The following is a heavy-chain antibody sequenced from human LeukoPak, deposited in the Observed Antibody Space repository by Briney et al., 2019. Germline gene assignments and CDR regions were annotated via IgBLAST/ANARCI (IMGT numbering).Heavy chain of an antibody. Sequence: ASVKVSCKASGYTFTSYGISWVRQAPGQGLEWMGWISAYNGNTNYAQKLQGRVTMTTDTSTSTAYMELRSLRSDDTAVYYCARVRPYYDSSGYYYWYFDLWGRGTLVTVSS. D-gene: IGHD3-22*01. J-gene: IGHJ2*01. CDR3: ARVRPYYDSSGYYYWYFDL. CDR2: ISAYNGNT. V-gene: IGHV1-18*01. CDR1: GYTFTSYG.